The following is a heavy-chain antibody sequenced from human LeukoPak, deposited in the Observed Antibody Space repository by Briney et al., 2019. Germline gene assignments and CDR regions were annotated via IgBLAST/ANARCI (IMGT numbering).Heavy chain of an antibody. CDR1: GGSISSYY. Sequence: PSETLSLTCTVSGGSISSYYWSWIRQPPGKGLEWIGYIYYSGSTNYNPSLKSRVTISVDTSKNQFSLKLSSVTAADTAVYYCARGLPSYDFWSGYRPYYFDYWGQGTLVTVSS. J-gene: IGHJ4*02. V-gene: IGHV4-59*01. CDR3: ARGLPSYDFWSGYRPYYFDY. CDR2: IYYSGST. D-gene: IGHD3-3*01.